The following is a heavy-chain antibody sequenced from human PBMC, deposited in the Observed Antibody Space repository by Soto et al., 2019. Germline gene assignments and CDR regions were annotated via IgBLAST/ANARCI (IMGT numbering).Heavy chain of an antibody. D-gene: IGHD3-9*01. CDR3: ARDRDILTGYRWFDP. J-gene: IGHJ5*02. CDR1: CYTFTSYG. CDR2: ISAYSGNT. V-gene: IGHV1-18*01. Sequence: ASVEVSCKASCYTFTSYGISWVRQAPGQGLEWMGWISAYSGNTNYAQKLQGRVTMTTDTSTSTAYMELRSLRSDDTAVYYCARDRDILTGYRWFDPWGQGTLVTVSS.